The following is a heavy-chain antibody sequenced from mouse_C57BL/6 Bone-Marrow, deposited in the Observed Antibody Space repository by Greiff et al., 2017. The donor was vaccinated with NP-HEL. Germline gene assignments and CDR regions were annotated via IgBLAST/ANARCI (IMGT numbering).Heavy chain of an antibody. CDR3: AREGVLFDGYYGFAY. CDR1: GFTFSSYA. CDR2: ISDGGSYT. V-gene: IGHV5-4*01. D-gene: IGHD2-3*01. Sequence: EVQGVESGGGLVKPGGSLKLSCAASGFTFSSYAMSWVRQTPEKRLEWVATISDGGSYTYYPDNVKGRFTISRDNAKNNLYLQMSHLKSEDTAMYYCAREGVLFDGYYGFAYWGQGTLVTVAA. J-gene: IGHJ3*01.